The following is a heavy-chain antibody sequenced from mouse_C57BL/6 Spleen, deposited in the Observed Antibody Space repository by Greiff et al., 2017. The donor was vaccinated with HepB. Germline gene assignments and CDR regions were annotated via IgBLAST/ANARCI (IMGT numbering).Heavy chain of an antibody. CDR3: ARRGDDYGGFAY. Sequence: EVQVVESGAELVKPGASVKLSCTASGFNIKDYYMHWVKQRTEQGLEWIGRIDPEDGDTKYAPNFQGKATITADTSSNTAYLQLSSLTSEDTAVSYCARRGDDYGGFAYWGQGTLVTVSA. D-gene: IGHD2-4*01. CDR2: IDPEDGDT. V-gene: IGHV14-2*01. J-gene: IGHJ3*01. CDR1: GFNIKDYY.